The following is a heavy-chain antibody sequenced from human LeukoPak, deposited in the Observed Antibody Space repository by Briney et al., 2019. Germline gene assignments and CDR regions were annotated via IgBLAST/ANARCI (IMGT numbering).Heavy chain of an antibody. CDR2: IYYSGST. J-gene: IGHJ4*02. V-gene: IGHV4-39*01. D-gene: IGHD4-17*01. Sequence: SETLSLTCTVSGGSISSSTYYWGWIRQTPGTGLEWIGSIYYSGSTYYNPSLKSRVTISVDTSKNQFSLKLSSVTAADTAVYYCARSQAYGIFDYWGQGTLVTVSS. CDR3: ARSQAYGIFDY. CDR1: GGSISSSTYY.